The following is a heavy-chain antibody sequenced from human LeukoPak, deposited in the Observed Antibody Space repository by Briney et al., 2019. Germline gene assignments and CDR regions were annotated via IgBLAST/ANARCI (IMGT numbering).Heavy chain of an antibody. Sequence: PSETLSLTCTLSGGSISSSSYYSGWIRQPPGKWLEWIGSIYYSGGTYYNPSLKRRVNRSVDTSKNHFSLKLSSVTAADTAVYYCARHSVEYSSSSAGWFDPWGQGTLVTVSS. J-gene: IGHJ5*02. CDR3: ARHSVEYSSSSAGWFDP. CDR1: GGSISSSSYY. D-gene: IGHD6-6*01. V-gene: IGHV4-39*01. CDR2: IYYSGGT.